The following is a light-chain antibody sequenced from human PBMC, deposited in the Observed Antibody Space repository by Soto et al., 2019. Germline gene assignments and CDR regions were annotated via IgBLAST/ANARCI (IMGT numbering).Light chain of an antibody. V-gene: IGKV2-28*01. CDR2: LGS. J-gene: IGKJ1*01. CDR1: QSLLHSNGYNY. CDR3: MQALQTLGT. Sequence: DIVMTQSPLSLPVTPGEPASISCRSSQSLLHSNGYNYLDWYLQKPGQSPQLLIYLGSNRASGVPDRFSGSGSGTDFTLKFSRVEAEDVGVYYCMQALQTLGTFGQGTKVDIK.